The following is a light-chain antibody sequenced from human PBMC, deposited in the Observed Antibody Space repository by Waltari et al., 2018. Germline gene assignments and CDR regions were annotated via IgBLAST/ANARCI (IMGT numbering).Light chain of an antibody. CDR1: DSDVGAYDF. CDR2: EVS. V-gene: IGLV2-14*01. J-gene: IGLJ1*01. Sequence: QSALTQPASVSGSPGQSITISCSGTDSDVGAYDFVSWYQQHPGKAPHLIIYEVSNRPSGIFNRFSASKSGNTASLTISGLQAEDEADYYCSSYTTSSAPVVFGTGTRVTVL. CDR3: SSYTTSSAPVV.